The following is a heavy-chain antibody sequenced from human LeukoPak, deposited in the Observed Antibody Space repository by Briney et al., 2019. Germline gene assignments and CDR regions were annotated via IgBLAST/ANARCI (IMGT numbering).Heavy chain of an antibody. D-gene: IGHD6-19*01. J-gene: IGHJ4*02. CDR2: MNPNIGNT. CDR3: ARVRKQWLVLDY. CDR1: GYTSTSYD. Sequence: GASLKLSCKASGYTSTSYDINWVRQATGQGLEWMGWMNPNIGNTGYAQTFPSSITMTTNTSISTAYMELSSLRSEATAVYYCARVRKQWLVLDYWGQGTLVTVSS. V-gene: IGHV1-8*01.